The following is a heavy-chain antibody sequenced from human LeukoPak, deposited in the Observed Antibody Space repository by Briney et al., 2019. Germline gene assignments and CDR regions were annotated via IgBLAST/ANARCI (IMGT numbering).Heavy chain of an antibody. D-gene: IGHD6-6*01. V-gene: IGHV4-59*08. CDR3: ARHRYTSSSSYFDF. Sequence: SETLSLTCTVSGGSISGYYWTWIRQPPGKGLEWIGYIYSSGSTNYNPSLKSRITISVDTTKDQFSLRLSSVTAADTAVYYCARHRYTSSSSYFDFWGQGTLVTVAS. CDR1: GGSISGYY. J-gene: IGHJ4*02. CDR2: IYSSGST.